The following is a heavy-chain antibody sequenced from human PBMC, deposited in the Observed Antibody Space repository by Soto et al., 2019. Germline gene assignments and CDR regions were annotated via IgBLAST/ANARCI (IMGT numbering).Heavy chain of an antibody. D-gene: IGHD6-13*01. Sequence: EVQLVQSGAEVKKPGESLSISCKASGYSFTSHWIGWVRQMPGKGLEWMGLIYPGDSDTRYSPSFQGQVTISADKSISTAYLQWSNLKASDTAMYYCARVYKAASGGPDYWGQGTLVTVSS. CDR1: GYSFTSHW. J-gene: IGHJ4*02. V-gene: IGHV5-51*03. CDR2: IYPGDSDT. CDR3: ARVYKAASGGPDY.